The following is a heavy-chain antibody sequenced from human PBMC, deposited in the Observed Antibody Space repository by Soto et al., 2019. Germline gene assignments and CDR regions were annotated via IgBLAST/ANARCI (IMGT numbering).Heavy chain of an antibody. CDR3: ARDNGYYEGIRFDP. V-gene: IGHV1-69*13. J-gene: IGHJ5*02. D-gene: IGHD5-18*01. Sequence: SVKVSCKASGGTFSSYAISWVRQAPGQGLEWMGGIIPIFGTANYAQKFQGRVTITADESTSTAYMELSSLRSEDTAVYYCARDNGYYEGIRFDPWGQGTRVTVSS. CDR2: IIPIFGTA. CDR1: GGTFSSYA.